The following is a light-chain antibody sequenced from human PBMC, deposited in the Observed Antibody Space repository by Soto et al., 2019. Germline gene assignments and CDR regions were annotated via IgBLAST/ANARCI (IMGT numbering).Light chain of an antibody. J-gene: IGKJ5*01. Sequence: DVEPTQPPLSLPVTLGQPASISCRSNQSLVHSDGIAYFSWFQQRPGRSPRRLIYKVSNRDSGVPARFSGSGSGTDFALKISRVEAEDVGVYYCMQGTHWPITFGQGTRLEV. CDR1: QSLVHSDGIAY. V-gene: IGKV2-30*02. CDR2: KVS. CDR3: MQGTHWPIT.